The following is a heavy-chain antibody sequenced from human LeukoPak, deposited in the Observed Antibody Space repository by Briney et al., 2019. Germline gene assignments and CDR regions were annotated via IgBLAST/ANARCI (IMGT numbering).Heavy chain of an antibody. Sequence: SETLSLTCTVSGGSLSSGSYYWSWIRQPAGKGLDYIGRIYTSGSTNYNPSLKSRVTISVDTSKNQFSLKLSSVTAADTAVYYCTRGSIAYYYMDVWGKGTTVTISS. D-gene: IGHD3-22*01. CDR2: IYTSGST. CDR1: GGSLSSGSYY. V-gene: IGHV4-61*02. J-gene: IGHJ6*03. CDR3: TRGSIAYYYMDV.